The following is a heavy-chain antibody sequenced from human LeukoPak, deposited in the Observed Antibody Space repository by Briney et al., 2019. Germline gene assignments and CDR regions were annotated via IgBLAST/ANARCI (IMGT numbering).Heavy chain of an antibody. D-gene: IGHD6-19*01. Sequence: GGSLRLSCAASGFTFSSYTMNWVRQAPGKGLEWVSSITSSSSYIYYADSMKGRFTISRDNAENSLFLQMNSLRAEDTAVYYCASSAWYHYFEYWGQGTLVTVSS. CDR3: ASSAWYHYFEY. V-gene: IGHV3-21*01. J-gene: IGHJ4*02. CDR1: GFTFSSYT. CDR2: ITSSSSYI.